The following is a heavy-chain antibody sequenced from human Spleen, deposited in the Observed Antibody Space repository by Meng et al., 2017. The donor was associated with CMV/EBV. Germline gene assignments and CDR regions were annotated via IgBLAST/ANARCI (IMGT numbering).Heavy chain of an antibody. CDR3: AKDNWNYRSYFDY. V-gene: IGHV3-43*01. Sequence: GESLKISCAASGFTFDDYTMHWVRQAPGKGLEWVSLISWDGGSTYYADSVKGRFTISRDNSKNSLYLQMNSLRTEDTALYYCAKDNWNYRSYFDYWGQGTLVTVSS. CDR1: GFTFDDYT. D-gene: IGHD1-7*01. CDR2: ISWDGGST. J-gene: IGHJ4*02.